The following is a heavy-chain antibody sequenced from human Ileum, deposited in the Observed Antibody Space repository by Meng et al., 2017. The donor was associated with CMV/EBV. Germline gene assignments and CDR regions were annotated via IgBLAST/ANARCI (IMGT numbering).Heavy chain of an antibody. V-gene: IGHV3-21*01. CDR3: ARDLGWYRFDY. D-gene: IGHD6-19*01. CDR1: GFSFSRYS. CDR2: IGSTGSGI. J-gene: IGHJ4*02. Sequence: GESLKISCAASGFSFSRYSMNWLRQAPGKGLEWVSSIGSTGSGIYYPDSVKGRFTISRDNARNALYLEMSSLRVEDTAVYHCARDLGWYRFDYWGQGTLVTVSS.